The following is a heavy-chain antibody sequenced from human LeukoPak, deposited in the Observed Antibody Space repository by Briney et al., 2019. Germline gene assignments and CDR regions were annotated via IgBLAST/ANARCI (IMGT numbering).Heavy chain of an antibody. CDR1: GGTFSSYA. CDR2: IIPIFGTA. CDR3: ASGGIVGATGYFDY. V-gene: IGHV1-69*05. D-gene: IGHD1-26*01. Sequence: SVKVSCMASGGTFSSYAISWVRQAPGQGLEWMGRIIPIFGTANYAQKFQGRVTITTDESTSTAYMELSSLRSEDTAVYYCASGGIVGATGYFDYWGQGTLATVSS. J-gene: IGHJ4*02.